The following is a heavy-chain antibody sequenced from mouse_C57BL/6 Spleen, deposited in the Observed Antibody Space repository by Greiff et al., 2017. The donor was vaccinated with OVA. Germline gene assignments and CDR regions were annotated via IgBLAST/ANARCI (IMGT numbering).Heavy chain of an antibody. CDR1: GFSLSTSGMG. V-gene: IGHV8-12*01. D-gene: IGHD1-1*01. CDR2: IYWDDDK. J-gene: IGHJ1*03. Sequence: QVTLKESGPGILQSSQTLSLTCSFSGFSLSTSGMGVSWIRQPSGKGLEWLAHIYWDDDKRYNPSLKSRLTISKDTSRNQVFLKITSVDTADTATYYCARRGVYYGSSSWYFDVWGTGTTVTVSS. CDR3: ARRGVYYGSSSWYFDV.